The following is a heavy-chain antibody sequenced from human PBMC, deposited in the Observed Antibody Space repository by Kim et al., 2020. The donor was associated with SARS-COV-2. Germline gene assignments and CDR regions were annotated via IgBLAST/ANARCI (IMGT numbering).Heavy chain of an antibody. CDR2: IIPIFGTA. D-gene: IGHD3-16*01. Sequence: SVKVSCKASGGTFSSYAISWVRQAPGQGLEWMGGIIPIFGTANYAQKFQGRVTITADESTSTAYMELSSLRSEDTAVYYCARSRDYDYVWGSSVYWGQGTLVTVSS. CDR3: ARSRDYDYVWGSSVY. CDR1: GGTFSSYA. V-gene: IGHV1-69*13. J-gene: IGHJ4*02.